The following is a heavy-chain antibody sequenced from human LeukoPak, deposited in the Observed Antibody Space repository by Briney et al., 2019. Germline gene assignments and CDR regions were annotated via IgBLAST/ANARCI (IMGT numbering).Heavy chain of an antibody. Sequence: PSETLSLTCTVSGGSVSSGSYYWSWIRQPPGKGLEWIGYIYYSGSTNYNPSLKGRVTISVDTSKNQFSLKLSSVTAADTAVYYCARVYYDSSGYDWYFDLWGRGTLVTVSS. CDR1: GGSVSSGSYY. CDR2: IYYSGST. J-gene: IGHJ2*01. D-gene: IGHD3-22*01. V-gene: IGHV4-61*01. CDR3: ARVYYDSSGYDWYFDL.